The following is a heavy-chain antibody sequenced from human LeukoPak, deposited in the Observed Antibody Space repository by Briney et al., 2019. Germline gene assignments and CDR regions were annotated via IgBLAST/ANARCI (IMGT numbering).Heavy chain of an antibody. CDR3: ARGRPVITMIVVASFDY. CDR1: GYTFTSYY. Sequence: ASVKVSCKASGYTFTSYYMHWVRQAPGQGLEWMGIINLSGGSTSYAQKFQGRVTMTRDTSTSTVYMELSSLRSEDTAVYYCARGRPVITMIVVASFDYWGQGTLVTVSS. J-gene: IGHJ4*02. CDR2: INLSGGST. V-gene: IGHV1-46*01. D-gene: IGHD3-22*01.